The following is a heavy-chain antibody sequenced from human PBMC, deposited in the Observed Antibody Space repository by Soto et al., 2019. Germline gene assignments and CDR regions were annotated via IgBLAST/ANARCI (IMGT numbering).Heavy chain of an antibody. J-gene: IGHJ6*02. CDR2: TYYRSKWYN. V-gene: IGHV6-1*01. CDR1: GDSVSSNSVA. D-gene: IGHD3-3*01. Sequence: SQTLSLTCAISGDSVSSNSVAWNWIRQSPSRGLEWLGRTYYRSKWYNDYAVSVKSRITINPDTSKNQFSLQLNSVTPEDTAVYYCARVERYHYYDFWSGYPYYYYYYGMDVWGQGTTVTVSS. CDR3: ARVERYHYYDFWSGYPYYYYYYGMDV.